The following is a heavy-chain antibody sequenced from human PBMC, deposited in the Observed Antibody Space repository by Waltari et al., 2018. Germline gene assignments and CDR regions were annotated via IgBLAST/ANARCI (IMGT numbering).Heavy chain of an antibody. CDR1: GYSISSGYY. V-gene: IGHV4-38-2*02. Sequence: QVQLQESGPGLVKPSETLSLTCTVSGYSISSGYYWGWIRQPPGKGLEWIGSIYHSGSTYYNPSLKSRVTISVDTSKNQFSLKLSSVTAADTAVYYCAGVSVATIDRTFDYWGQGTLVTVSS. J-gene: IGHJ4*02. CDR2: IYHSGST. D-gene: IGHD5-12*01. CDR3: AGVSVATIDRTFDY.